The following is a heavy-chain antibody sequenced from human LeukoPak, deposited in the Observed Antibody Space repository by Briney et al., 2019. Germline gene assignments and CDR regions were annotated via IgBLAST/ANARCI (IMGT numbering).Heavy chain of an antibody. J-gene: IGHJ4*02. CDR1: GGSISSSSYY. CDR3: ARLGSSAPLYYFDY. Sequence: SETLSLTCTVSGGSISSSSYYWGWIRQPPGKGLEWIGNIYYSGSTYYNPSLKSRVTISADTPKNQFSLKLSSVTAADSAMYYCARLGSSAPLYYFDYWGQGTLVTVSS. CDR2: IYYSGST. D-gene: IGHD6-19*01. V-gene: IGHV4-39*01.